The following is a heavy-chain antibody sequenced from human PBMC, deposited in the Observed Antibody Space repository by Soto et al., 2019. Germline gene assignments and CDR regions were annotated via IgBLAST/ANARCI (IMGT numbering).Heavy chain of an antibody. CDR3: ARDPPPWHGWGSRFYYFDY. Sequence: GGSLRLSCAASGFTFSSYSMNWVRQAPGKGLEWVSSISSSSSYIYYADSVKGRFTISRDNAKNSLYLQMNSLRAEDTAVYYCARDPPPWHGWGSRFYYFDYWGQGTLVTVSS. V-gene: IGHV3-21*01. CDR2: ISSSSSYI. CDR1: GFTFSSYS. J-gene: IGHJ4*02. D-gene: IGHD3-3*01.